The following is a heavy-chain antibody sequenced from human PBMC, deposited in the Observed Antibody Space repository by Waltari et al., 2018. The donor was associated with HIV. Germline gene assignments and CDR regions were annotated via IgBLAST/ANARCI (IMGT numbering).Heavy chain of an antibody. CDR2: KSNDGNFK. V-gene: IGHV3-30*01. Sequence: QVQLVESGGGVVQPGSSLRLSCAASGFTFRNFAMHWVRQAPGKGLDLVALKSNDGNFKFHSVSVKGRFTISRDNPNNILYLQLDSLRPEDTAVYFCAKDSVPLAAAGAYYYYMDVWGKGTTVSVSS. CDR1: GFTFRNFA. D-gene: IGHD6-13*01. J-gene: IGHJ6*03. CDR3: AKDSVPLAAAGAYYYYMDV.